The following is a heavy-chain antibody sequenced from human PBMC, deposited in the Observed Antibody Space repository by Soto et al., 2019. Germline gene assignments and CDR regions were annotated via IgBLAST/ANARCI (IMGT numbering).Heavy chain of an antibody. CDR3: ARDHTYYYDSSGYYLVY. CDR2: ISYDGSNK. Sequence: GGSLRLSCASSGFTFSSYAMHLVRQAPGKGLEWVAVISYDGSNKYYADSVKGRFTISRDNSKNTLYLQMNSLRAEDTAVYYCARDHTYYYDSSGYYLVYWGQGTLVTVSS. V-gene: IGHV3-30-3*01. J-gene: IGHJ4*02. CDR1: GFTFSSYA. D-gene: IGHD3-22*01.